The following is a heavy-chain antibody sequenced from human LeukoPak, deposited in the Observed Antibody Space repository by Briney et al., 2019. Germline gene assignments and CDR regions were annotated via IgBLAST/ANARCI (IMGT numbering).Heavy chain of an antibody. CDR3: ARERVVVVPAAHYYYYYYMDV. J-gene: IGHJ6*03. CDR2: IWYDGSNK. V-gene: IGHV3-33*01. CDR1: GFTFSSYG. D-gene: IGHD2-2*01. Sequence: GGSLRLPCAASGFTFSSYGMHWVRQAPGKGLEWVAVIWYDGSNKYYADSVKGRFTISRDNSKNTLYLQMNSLRAEDTAVYYCARERVVVVPAAHYYYYYYMDVWGKGTTVTVSS.